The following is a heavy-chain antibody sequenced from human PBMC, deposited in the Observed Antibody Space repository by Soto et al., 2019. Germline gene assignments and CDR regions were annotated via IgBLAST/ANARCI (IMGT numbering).Heavy chain of an antibody. CDR2: IYNNETF. CDR3: ARVPLRYSTSHNFDS. CDR1: GASVSSGSFY. D-gene: IGHD6-13*01. V-gene: IGHV4-61*01. Sequence: SETLSLTCSVSGASVSSGSFYWSWIRQPPGKGLEWIGFIYNNETFNYNPSLKSRVTLSVDTSKHQFSLKLSSVTAADTAVYYCARVPLRYSTSHNFDSWRQAALVTVS. J-gene: IGHJ4*02.